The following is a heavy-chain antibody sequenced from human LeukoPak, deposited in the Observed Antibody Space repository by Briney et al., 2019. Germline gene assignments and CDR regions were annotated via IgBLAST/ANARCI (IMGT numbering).Heavy chain of an antibody. D-gene: IGHD2-15*01. CDR3: AKRMVAAPFDY. Sequence: GGSLRLSCGASGFTFSTYAMTWVRQAPGKGLEWVSGIRGSGGSTYYADSVKGRFTISRDNSKNTLYLQMNSLSAEATAEYYCAKRMVAAPFDYWGQGTLVTVSS. V-gene: IGHV3-23*01. CDR1: GFTFSTYA. J-gene: IGHJ4*02. CDR2: IRGSGGST.